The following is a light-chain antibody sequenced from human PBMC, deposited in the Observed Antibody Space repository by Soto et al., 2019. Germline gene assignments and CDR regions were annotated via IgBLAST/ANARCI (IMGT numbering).Light chain of an antibody. Sequence: EIVLTQSPATLSLSPGERATLSCRVSQNVRSHLAWYQQKSGQAPRLLIYEASNRATGVPARFSGSGSGTDYTLTISSLEPEDFAVYYCQQRDTWPPFTFGPGTKVDIK. CDR3: QQRDTWPPFT. V-gene: IGKV3-11*01. J-gene: IGKJ3*01. CDR1: QNVRSH. CDR2: EAS.